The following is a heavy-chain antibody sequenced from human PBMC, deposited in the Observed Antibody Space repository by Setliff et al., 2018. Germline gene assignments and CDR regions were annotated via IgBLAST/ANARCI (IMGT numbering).Heavy chain of an antibody. J-gene: IGHJ4*02. V-gene: IGHV4-59*01. CDR3: ARGGTYRYFDY. CDR2: VYYSGAA. CDR1: GDSISDAS. Sequence: SETLSLTCSVSGDSISDASICGWIRQPPGKGLEFLGYVYYSGAANYDPSFKSRVTMSVDTSKTQFSLKLTSLTAADTAVYYCARGGTYRYFDYWGQGALVTVSS.